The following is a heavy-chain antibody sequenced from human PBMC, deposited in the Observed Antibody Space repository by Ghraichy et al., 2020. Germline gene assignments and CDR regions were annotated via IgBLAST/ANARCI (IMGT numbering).Heavy chain of an antibody. CDR3: AREKAGGCVDF. Sequence: GGSLRLSCAASGFTVSSNYMSWVRQAPGKGLEWVSVIYSGGSTYYADSVKGRFTISRDNSKNTLYLQRNSLRAEDTAGYYCAREKAGGCVDFWGQETLVTVPS. J-gene: IGHJ4*02. CDR2: IYSGGST. CDR1: GFTVSSNY. D-gene: IGHD6-19*01. V-gene: IGHV3-66*01.